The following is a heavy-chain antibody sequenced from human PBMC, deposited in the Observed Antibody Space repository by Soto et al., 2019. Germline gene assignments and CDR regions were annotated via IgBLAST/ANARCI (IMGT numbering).Heavy chain of an antibody. CDR1: GYSFKDHY. Sequence: CASVKVSCKASGYSFKDHYMHWVRQAPGRGLEWVGIINPSGEHTNYAQQFRGRVAMTRDTSTSTAYMELRSLRSEDTAVYFCARISCKGGSCYFDFDHWGQGTLVTVSS. CDR3: ARISCKGGSCYFDFDH. J-gene: IGHJ4*02. D-gene: IGHD2-15*01. V-gene: IGHV1-46*02. CDR2: INPSGEHT.